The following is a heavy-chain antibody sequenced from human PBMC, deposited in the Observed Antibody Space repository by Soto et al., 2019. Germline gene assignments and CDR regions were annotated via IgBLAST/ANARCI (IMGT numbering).Heavy chain of an antibody. CDR1: GFTFSSYS. CDR2: ISSSSSTI. V-gene: IGHV3-48*01. CDR3: ARESWLRSVDY. D-gene: IGHD5-12*01. Sequence: GGSLRLSCAASGFTFSSYSMNWVRQAPGKGLEWVSYISSSSSTIYYADSVKGRFTISRDNAKNSLYLQMNSLRAEDTAVYYCARESWLRSVDYWGQGTLVTVSS. J-gene: IGHJ4*02.